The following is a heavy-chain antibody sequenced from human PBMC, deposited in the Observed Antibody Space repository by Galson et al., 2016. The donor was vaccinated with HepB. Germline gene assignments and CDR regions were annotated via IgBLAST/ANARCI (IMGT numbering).Heavy chain of an antibody. CDR2: ILYDGSHK. V-gene: IGHV3-30*18. J-gene: IGHJ4*02. Sequence: SLRLSCAASGFTFSTYGIHWVRQTPGKGLEWVAVILYDGSHKFYADSVKGRFTISRDNSKNTLSLQMNSLRPEDTAVYYCAKEYCHGDCHQDYFDYWGQGTLVTVSS. CDR3: AKEYCHGDCHQDYFDY. CDR1: GFTFSTYG. D-gene: IGHD2-21*02.